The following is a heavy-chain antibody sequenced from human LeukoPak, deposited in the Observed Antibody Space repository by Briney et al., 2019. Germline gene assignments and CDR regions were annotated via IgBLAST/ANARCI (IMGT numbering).Heavy chain of an antibody. D-gene: IGHD3-10*01. Sequence: GGSVRLSCAASGFTFSSSGMNWVRQAPGKGLEWVSSISYSSTYIYYTDSVKGRFTISRDNAKNSLFLQMNSLRAEDTAVYYCARDTGPGELGVRFNWGQATLVTV. V-gene: IGHV3-21*01. J-gene: IGHJ4*02. CDR1: GFTFSSSG. CDR2: ISYSSTYI. CDR3: ARDTGPGELGVRFN.